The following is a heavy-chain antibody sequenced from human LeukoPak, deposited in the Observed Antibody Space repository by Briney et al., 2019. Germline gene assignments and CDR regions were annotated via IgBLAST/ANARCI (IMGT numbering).Heavy chain of an antibody. Sequence: PGGSLRLSCDASGFSFRDYSMNWVRQPPGKGLEWIGEIYHSGSTNYNPSLKSRVTISVDKSKNQFSLKLSSVTAADTAVYYCASFSTTVTTWVWGQGTLVTVSS. J-gene: IGHJ4*02. CDR2: IYHSGST. V-gene: IGHV4-4*02. D-gene: IGHD4-17*01. CDR1: GFSFRDYSM. CDR3: ASFSTTVTTWV.